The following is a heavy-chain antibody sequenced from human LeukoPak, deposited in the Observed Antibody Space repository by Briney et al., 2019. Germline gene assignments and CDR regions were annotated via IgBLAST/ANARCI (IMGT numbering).Heavy chain of an antibody. CDR3: ARALRYFDWSLWAEYFQH. CDR1: GFTFSSYG. D-gene: IGHD3-9*01. Sequence: GGSLRLSCAASGFTFSSYGMHWVRQAPGKGLEWVAFIRDDGSNKYHADSVKGRITISRDNSKSTLFLQMNSLRPEDTALYYCARALRYFDWSLWAEYFQHWGQGTLVTVSS. V-gene: IGHV3-30*02. CDR2: IRDDGSNK. J-gene: IGHJ1*01.